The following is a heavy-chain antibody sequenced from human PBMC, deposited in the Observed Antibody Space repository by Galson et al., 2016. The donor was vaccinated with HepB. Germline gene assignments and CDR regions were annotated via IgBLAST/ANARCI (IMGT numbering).Heavy chain of an antibody. CDR1: GFTFSDYP. V-gene: IGHV3-30-3*01. CDR3: AVGGHVDY. J-gene: IGHJ4*02. D-gene: IGHD1-26*01. Sequence: SLRLSCATSGFTFSDYPMYWIRQAPGEGLEWVARISHDAIHTSYADSLKGRFTISRDNAKNSLYLQMNSLRVDDTAVYYCAVGGHVDYCGQGTLVTVYS. CDR2: ISHDAIHT.